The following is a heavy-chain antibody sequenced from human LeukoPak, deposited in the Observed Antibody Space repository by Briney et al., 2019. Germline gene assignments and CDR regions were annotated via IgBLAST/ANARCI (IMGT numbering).Heavy chain of an antibody. CDR1: GFTFSSYE. V-gene: IGHV3-48*03. CDR3: ARSPPWGYYDSSGYFALYFDY. CDR2: ISSSGSTI. Sequence: GGSLGLSCAASGFTFSSYEMNWVRQAPGKGLEWVSYISSSGSTIYYADSVKGRFTISRDNAKNSLYLQMNSLRAEDTAVYYCARSPPWGYYDSSGYFALYFDYWGQGTLVTVSS. D-gene: IGHD3-22*01. J-gene: IGHJ4*02.